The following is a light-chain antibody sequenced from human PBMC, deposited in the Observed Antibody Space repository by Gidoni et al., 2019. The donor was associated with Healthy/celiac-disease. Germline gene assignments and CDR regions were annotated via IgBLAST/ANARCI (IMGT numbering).Light chain of an antibody. Sequence: DIVMTQSPDSLAVSLGERATINCKSSQSVLYSSNNKNYLAWYQQKPGQPPQLLIYWASTRESGVPDRFSGSGSGTDFTLTISGLQAEDVAVYYCQQYYSNPPMYTFGQXTKLEIK. J-gene: IGKJ2*01. V-gene: IGKV4-1*01. CDR1: QSVLYSSNNKNY. CDR2: WAS. CDR3: QQYYSNPPMYT.